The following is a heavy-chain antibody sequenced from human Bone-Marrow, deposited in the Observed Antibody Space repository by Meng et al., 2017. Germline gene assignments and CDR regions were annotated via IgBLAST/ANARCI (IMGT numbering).Heavy chain of an antibody. J-gene: IGHJ4*02. D-gene: IGHD3-22*01. CDR3: ARVPRKAYYDSSGYYSDY. CDR2: MNPNSGNT. V-gene: IGHV1-8*03. CDR1: GYTFTSYD. Sequence: ASVKVSCKASGYTFTSYDINWVRQATGQGLEWMGWMNPNSGNTGYAQKFQGRVTITRNTSISTAYMELSSLRSEDTAVYYCARVPRKAYYDSSGYYSDYWGQGTLVTVPQ.